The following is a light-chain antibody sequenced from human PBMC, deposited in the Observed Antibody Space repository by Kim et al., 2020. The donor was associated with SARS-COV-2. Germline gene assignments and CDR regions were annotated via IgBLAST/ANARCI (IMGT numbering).Light chain of an antibody. CDR2: AAS. CDR3: QQSYSTPPWT. V-gene: IGKV1-39*01. J-gene: IGKJ1*01. Sequence: DIQMTQSPSSLSASVGDRVTITCRASQSISSYLNWYQQKPGKAPKLLIYAASSLQSGVPSRFSGSGSGTDFTLTISSLQPEDFATYYCQQSYSTPPWTFGQGTQVDIK. CDR1: QSISSY.